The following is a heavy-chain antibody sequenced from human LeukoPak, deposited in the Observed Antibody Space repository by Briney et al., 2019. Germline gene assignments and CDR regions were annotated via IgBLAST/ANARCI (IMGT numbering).Heavy chain of an antibody. V-gene: IGHV3-21*01. Sequence: GGSLRLSCAAPGFSFSSYSMNWVRQAPGKGLEWFSSISSSGNYIYYADSVKGRFTIARDSAQNSLYLQMDSLRAEDTAVYYCARGLLYYATDAFDIWGQGTMVTVSS. CDR3: ARGLLYYATDAFDI. CDR1: GFSFSSYS. CDR2: ISSSGNYI. J-gene: IGHJ3*02. D-gene: IGHD3-10*01.